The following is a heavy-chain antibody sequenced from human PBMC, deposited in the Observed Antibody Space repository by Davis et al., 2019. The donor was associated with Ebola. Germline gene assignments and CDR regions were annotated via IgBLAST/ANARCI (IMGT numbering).Heavy chain of an antibody. D-gene: IGHD1-26*01. V-gene: IGHV4-34*01. J-gene: IGHJ4*02. Sequence: MPSETLSLTCAVYGGSISSYYWSWIRQPPGKGLEWIGEINHSGSTNYNPSLKSRVTISVDTSKNQFSLKLSSVTAADTAVYYCARFMVGATSAGYDYWGQGTLVTVSS. CDR1: GGSISSYY. CDR3: ARFMVGATSAGYDY. CDR2: INHSGST.